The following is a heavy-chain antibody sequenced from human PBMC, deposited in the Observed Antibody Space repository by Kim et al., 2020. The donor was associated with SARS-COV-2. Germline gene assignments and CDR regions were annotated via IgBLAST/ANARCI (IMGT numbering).Heavy chain of an antibody. CDR2: ISYDGTNK. V-gene: IGHV3-30-3*01. CDR3: ATDLAQWLASRYYYYGMDV. J-gene: IGHJ6*02. CDR1: GFTFRNYA. Sequence: GGSLRLSCAASGFTFRNYALHWVRQAPGKGPEWLSVISYDGTNKYYADSVRGRFTISRDNSKDTLYLHINSLRIDDTGLYYCATDLAQWLASRYYYYGMDVWGQGTTVTVSS. D-gene: IGHD6-19*01.